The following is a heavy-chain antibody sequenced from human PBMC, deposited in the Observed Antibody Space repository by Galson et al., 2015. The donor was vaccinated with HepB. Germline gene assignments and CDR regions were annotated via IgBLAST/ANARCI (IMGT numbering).Heavy chain of an antibody. D-gene: IGHD1-20*01. CDR3: AKNNWNEPGWFDP. CDR1: GGSVSSGSYY. Sequence: SETLSLTCTVSGGSVSSGSYYWSWIRQPPGKGLEWIGYIYYSGSTNYNPSLKSRVTISVDTSKNQFSLKLSSVTAADTAVYYCAKNNWNEPGWFDPWGQGTLVTVSS. J-gene: IGHJ5*02. V-gene: IGHV4-61*01. CDR2: IYYSGST.